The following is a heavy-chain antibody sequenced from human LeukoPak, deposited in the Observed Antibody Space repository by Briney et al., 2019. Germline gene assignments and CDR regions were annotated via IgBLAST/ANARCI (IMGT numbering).Heavy chain of an antibody. CDR3: ARPLPGGYYYGMDV. Sequence: GRSLRLSCGVSGFTFSRNWMTWVRQTPGKGLEWVAHIKQDGSEKYYVDSVKGRFTISRDNAKNSLYLQMNSLRAEDTAVYYCARPLPGGYYYGMDVWGQGTTVTVSS. CDR2: IKQDGSEK. D-gene: IGHD3-10*01. CDR1: GFTFSRNW. V-gene: IGHV3-7*01. J-gene: IGHJ6*02.